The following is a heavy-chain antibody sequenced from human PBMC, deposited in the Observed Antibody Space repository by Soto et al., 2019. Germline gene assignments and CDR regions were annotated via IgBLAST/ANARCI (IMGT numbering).Heavy chain of an antibody. Sequence: GESLKISCKGSGYSFTSYWISWVRQMPGKGLEWMGRIDPSDSYTNYSPSFQGHVTISADKSISTAYLQWSSLKASDTAMYYCARSSYYYDSSGYYSQGVFYYYYYGMDVWGQGTTVTVSS. CDR1: GYSFTSYW. J-gene: IGHJ6*02. CDR3: ARSSYYYDSSGYYSQGVFYYYYYGMDV. CDR2: IDPSDSYT. V-gene: IGHV5-10-1*01. D-gene: IGHD3-22*01.